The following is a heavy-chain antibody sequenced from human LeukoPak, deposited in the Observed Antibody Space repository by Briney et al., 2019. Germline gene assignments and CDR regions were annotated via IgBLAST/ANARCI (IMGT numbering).Heavy chain of an antibody. Sequence: GASVKVSCKASGYTFTSYGISWVRQAPGQGLEWMGGIIPIFGTANYAQKFQGRVTITTDESTSTAYMELSSLRSEDTAVYYCARDSLPRGYSGYDFRGGLWGQGTLVTVSS. CDR3: ARDSLPRGYSGYDFRGGL. CDR2: IIPIFGTA. V-gene: IGHV1-69*05. D-gene: IGHD5-12*01. J-gene: IGHJ4*02. CDR1: GYTFTSYG.